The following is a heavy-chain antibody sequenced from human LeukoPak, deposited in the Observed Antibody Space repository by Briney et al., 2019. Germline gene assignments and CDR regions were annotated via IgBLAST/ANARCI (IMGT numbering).Heavy chain of an antibody. Sequence: GASVKVSCKASGYTFTSYGISWVRQAPGQGLEWMGWISAYNGNTNYAQKLQGRVTMTTDTSTSTAYMELRSLRSDDTAVYYCARSVGHDYPNPYFDYWGQGTLVTVSS. D-gene: IGHD4-11*01. J-gene: IGHJ4*02. V-gene: IGHV1-18*01. CDR2: ISAYNGNT. CDR3: ARSVGHDYPNPYFDY. CDR1: GYTFTSYG.